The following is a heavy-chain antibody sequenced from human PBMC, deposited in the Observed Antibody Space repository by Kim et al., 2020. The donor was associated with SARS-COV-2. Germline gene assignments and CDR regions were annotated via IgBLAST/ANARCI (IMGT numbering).Heavy chain of an antibody. D-gene: IGHD3-3*01. CDR1: GASVITNHFY. CDR2: ISFGATT. Sequence: SETLSLTCNVSGASVITNHFYWAWIRQPPGKGLEWIATISFGATTFYNSALKTRVSMSVDSSTSQVFLTLTSVTVADTAVYYCMRRRYDYWSASSDDFDYWGQGTLVTVSS. V-gene: IGHV4-39*07. CDR3: MRRRYDYWSASSDDFDY. J-gene: IGHJ4*02.